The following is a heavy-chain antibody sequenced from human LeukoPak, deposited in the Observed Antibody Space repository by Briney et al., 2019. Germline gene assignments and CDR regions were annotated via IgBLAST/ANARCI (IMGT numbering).Heavy chain of an antibody. CDR3: ARDCSSTSCYDV. Sequence: SVKVSCKASGGTFSSYAISWVRQAPGQGLEWMGGIIPIFGTANYAQKFQGRVTITADKSTSTAYMELNSLRAEDTAVYYCARDCSSTSCYDVWGKGTTVTISS. J-gene: IGHJ6*04. D-gene: IGHD2-2*01. V-gene: IGHV1-69*06. CDR2: IIPIFGTA. CDR1: GGTFSSYA.